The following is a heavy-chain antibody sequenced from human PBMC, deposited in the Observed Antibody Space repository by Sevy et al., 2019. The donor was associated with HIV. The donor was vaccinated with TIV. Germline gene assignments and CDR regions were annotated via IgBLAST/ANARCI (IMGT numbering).Heavy chain of an antibody. V-gene: IGHV3-7*01. D-gene: IGHD3-3*01. CDR3: ARVVEGYDFWSGYSTKGWFDP. J-gene: IGHJ5*02. Sequence: GWSLRLSCAASGFTFSSYWMSWVRQAPGKGLEWVANIKQDRSEKYYVDSVKGRFTISRDNAKNSLYLQMNSLRAEDTAVYYCARVVEGYDFWSGYSTKGWFDPWGQGTLVTVSS. CDR1: GFTFSSYW. CDR2: IKQDRSEK.